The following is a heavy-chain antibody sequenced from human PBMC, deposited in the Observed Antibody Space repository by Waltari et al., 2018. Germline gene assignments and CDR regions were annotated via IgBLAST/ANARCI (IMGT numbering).Heavy chain of an antibody. D-gene: IGHD4-17*01. CDR2: ICSKAYGGTP. J-gene: IGHJ6*02. CDR3: TRDTSTVEPTYYYYYGMDV. V-gene: IGHV3-49*04. CDR1: GFTFVDYA. Sequence: RLSCTASGFTFVDYAMSWVRQAPGKGLAWVGFICSKAYGGTPEYAASVKGRFTISRDDSKSIAYLQMNSLKTEDTAVYYCTRDTSTVEPTYYYYYGMDVWGQGTTVTVSS.